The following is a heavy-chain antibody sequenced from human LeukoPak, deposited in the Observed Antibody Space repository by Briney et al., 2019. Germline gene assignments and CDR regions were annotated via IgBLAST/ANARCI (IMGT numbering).Heavy chain of an antibody. CDR2: ISYDGSNK. J-gene: IGHJ4*02. D-gene: IGHD6-19*01. Sequence: PGGSLRLSCAASGFTFSSYGMHWVRQAPGKGLEWVAVISYDGSNKYYADSVKGRLTISRDNSKNTLYLQMNSLRAEDTAVYYCAKPAGEQWLAMSPDYWGQGTLVTVSS. V-gene: IGHV3-30*18. CDR3: AKPAGEQWLAMSPDY. CDR1: GFTFSSYG.